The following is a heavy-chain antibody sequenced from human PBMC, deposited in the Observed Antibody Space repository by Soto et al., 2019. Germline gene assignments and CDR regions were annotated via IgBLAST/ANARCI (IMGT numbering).Heavy chain of an antibody. CDR1: GYTFTSYY. Sequence: GASVKVSCKASGYTFTSYYMHWVRQAPGQGLEWMGIINPSGGSTSYAQKFQGRVTITRDASTSTAYMELSSLRSEDTAVYYCARVESYYYDSSGYYPDAFDIWGQGTMVTVSS. V-gene: IGHV1-46*01. D-gene: IGHD3-22*01. CDR2: INPSGGST. CDR3: ARVESYYYDSSGYYPDAFDI. J-gene: IGHJ3*02.